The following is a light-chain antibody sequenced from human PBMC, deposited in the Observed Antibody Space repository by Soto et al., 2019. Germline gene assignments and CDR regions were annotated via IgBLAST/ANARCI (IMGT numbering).Light chain of an antibody. CDR2: LAS. CDR1: QSVLYGSNNKNY. Sequence: DCVMTQSPDSLAVSLGERATINCKSSQSVLYGSNNKNYLAWYQQKPGQPPRLLINLASTRESRVPDRFSGSGSGTDFNLSISSPQEEDVAVYYCQRYYGIPLTFGGVIRVEIK. J-gene: IGKJ4*01. CDR3: QRYYGIPLT. V-gene: IGKV4-1*01.